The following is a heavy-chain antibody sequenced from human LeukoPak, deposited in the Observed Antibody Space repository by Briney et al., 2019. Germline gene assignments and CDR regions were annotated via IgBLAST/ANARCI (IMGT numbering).Heavy chain of an antibody. CDR1: GSPFPSYG. V-gene: IGHV1-18*01. D-gene: IGHD6-19*01. Sequence: ASVKVSCKASGSPFPSYGISWVRQAPGQGPEWMGWISAYNGNTNYAQKLQGRVTMTTDTSTSTAYMELRSLRSDDTAVYYCARGIAVEFYYYMDVWGKGTTVTVSS. CDR3: ARGIAVEFYYYMDV. J-gene: IGHJ6*03. CDR2: ISAYNGNT.